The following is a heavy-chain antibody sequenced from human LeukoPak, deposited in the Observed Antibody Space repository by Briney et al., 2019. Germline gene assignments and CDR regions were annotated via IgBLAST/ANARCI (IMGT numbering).Heavy chain of an antibody. J-gene: IGHJ4*02. V-gene: IGHV1-18*01. CDR2: ISAYNGNT. Sequence: ASVKVSCKASGYTFTSYGISWVRQAPGQGLEWMGWISAYNGNTDYAQKLQGRVTMTTDTSTSTAYMELRSLRSDDTAVYYCARVLVGATQTDYWGQGTLVTVSS. D-gene: IGHD1-26*01. CDR3: ARVLVGATQTDY. CDR1: GYTFTSYG.